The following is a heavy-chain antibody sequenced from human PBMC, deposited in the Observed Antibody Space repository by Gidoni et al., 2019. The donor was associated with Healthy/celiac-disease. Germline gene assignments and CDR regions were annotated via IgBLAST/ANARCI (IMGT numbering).Heavy chain of an antibody. Sequence: QVQLQESGPGLVKPSETLSLTCTVSGGSISSYYWSWIRQHPGKGLEWIGYIYYSWSPNYNPSLKSRVTISVDTSKNQFSLKLSSVTAADTAVYYCAREAAAGIDYWGQGTLVTVSS. J-gene: IGHJ4*02. CDR3: AREAAAGIDY. CDR2: IYYSWSP. V-gene: IGHV4-59*01. D-gene: IGHD6-13*01. CDR1: GGSISSYY.